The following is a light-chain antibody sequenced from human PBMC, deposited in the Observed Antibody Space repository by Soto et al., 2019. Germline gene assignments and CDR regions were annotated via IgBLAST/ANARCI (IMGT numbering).Light chain of an antibody. V-gene: IGLV2-14*01. CDR3: SSYTSSTAYV. CDR1: SSDVGGYNY. Sequence: QSVLTQPASVSGSPGQSITISCTGTSSDVGGYNYVSWYQLHPGKAPKLIIYEVSNRPSGVSNRFSGSKSGNTASLTISGLQDEDEADYYCSSYTSSTAYVLGTGTKVTV. CDR2: EVS. J-gene: IGLJ1*01.